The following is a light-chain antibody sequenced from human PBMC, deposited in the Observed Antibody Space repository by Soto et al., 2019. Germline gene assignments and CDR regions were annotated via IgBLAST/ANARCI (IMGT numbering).Light chain of an antibody. Sequence: EIVLTQSPATLSLSPGEIATLSCRASQSDSVYLAWYQQKPGQAPRLLIYDASNRATGIPVRFSGSGSGTDFTLTINSLEPEDFAVYYCQQRSTLFSFGQGTKLEIK. J-gene: IGKJ2*03. V-gene: IGKV3-11*01. CDR1: QSDSVY. CDR2: DAS. CDR3: QQRSTLFS.